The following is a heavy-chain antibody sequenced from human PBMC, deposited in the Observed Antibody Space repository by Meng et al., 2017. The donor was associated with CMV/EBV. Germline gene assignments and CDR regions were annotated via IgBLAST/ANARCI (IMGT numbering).Heavy chain of an antibody. CDR2: IYSGGST. Sequence: GGSLRLSCAASGFTFSSYAMHWVRQAPGKGLEWVSVIYSGGSTYYADYVKGRLTISRDNSKNTLYLQMNSLRAEATAVYYCARDRRYRYGQRWYYGMDVWGQGTTVTVSS. J-gene: IGHJ6*02. CDR3: ARDRRYRYGQRWYYGMDV. CDR1: GFTFSSYA. V-gene: IGHV3-53*01. D-gene: IGHD5-18*01.